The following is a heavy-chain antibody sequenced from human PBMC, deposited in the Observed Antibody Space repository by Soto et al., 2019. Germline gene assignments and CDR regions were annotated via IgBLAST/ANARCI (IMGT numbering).Heavy chain of an antibody. J-gene: IGHJ4*02. CDR3: AKDVNYDFWSGFSAVYFDY. CDR2: VSGRGGAT. D-gene: IGHD3-3*01. Sequence: EVHLLQSGGGLVQPGGSLRLSCAASGFSFSSFALSWVRQSPGKGLEWVAAVSGRGGATYYANSVKGRFTISRDNSQNTLFLRMNGLRAEDAAIYYCAKDVNYDFWSGFSAVYFDYRGQGTLVTVSS. CDR1: GFSFSSFA. V-gene: IGHV3-23*01.